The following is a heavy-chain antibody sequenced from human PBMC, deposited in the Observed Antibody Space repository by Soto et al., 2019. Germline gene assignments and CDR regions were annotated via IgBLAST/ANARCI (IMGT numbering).Heavy chain of an antibody. J-gene: IGHJ6*02. CDR2: IYPGDSDT. D-gene: IGHD1-1*01. Sequence: GESLKISCKGSGYSFTSYWIGWVRQMPGKGLEWMGIIYPGDSDTRYSPSFQGQVTISADKSISTAYLQWSSLKASDTAMYYWARLPQLDPTEYYYSVMAVWGHGTTVPV. CDR3: ARLPQLDPTEYYYSVMAV. V-gene: IGHV5-51*01. CDR1: GYSFTSYW.